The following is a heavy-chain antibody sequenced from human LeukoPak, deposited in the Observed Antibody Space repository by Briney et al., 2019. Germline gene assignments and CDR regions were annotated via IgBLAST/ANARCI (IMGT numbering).Heavy chain of an antibody. J-gene: IGHJ4*02. V-gene: IGHV4-38-2*02. CDR2: IHHSGST. D-gene: IGHD6-19*01. CDR1: GYSISSGSY. Sequence: SETLSLTCTVSGYSISSGSYWGWIRQPPGKGLEWIGSIHHSGSTYYNPSLKSRVTISVDTSKNQFSLKLSSVTAADTAVYYCASHPVIIAVAGYYFDYWGQGTLVTVSS. CDR3: ASHPVIIAVAGYYFDY.